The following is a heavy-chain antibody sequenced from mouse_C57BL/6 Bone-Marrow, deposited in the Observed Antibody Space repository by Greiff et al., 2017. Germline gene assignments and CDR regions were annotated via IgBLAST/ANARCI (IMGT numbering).Heavy chain of an antibody. V-gene: IGHV5-17*01. Sequence: EVMLVESGGGLVKPGGSLTLSCAASGFTFSDYGMHWVRQAPEKGLEWVAYISSGSSTIYYADTVKGRFTISRDNAKNTLFLQMTSLRSEDTAMYYCARSPYYYAMDYWGQGTSVTVSS. CDR3: ARSPYYYAMDY. J-gene: IGHJ4*01. CDR1: GFTFSDYG. CDR2: ISSGSSTI.